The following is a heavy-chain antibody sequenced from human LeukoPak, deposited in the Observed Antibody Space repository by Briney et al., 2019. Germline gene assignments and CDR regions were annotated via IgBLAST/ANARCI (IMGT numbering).Heavy chain of an antibody. J-gene: IGHJ4*02. CDR2: IRSKVYGGKT. V-gene: IGHV3-49*04. Sequence: GGSLRLSCTASGFTFGDYAMSWVRQAPGKGLEWVGFIRSKVYGGKTEYAASVKGRFTISRDDSKSIAYLQMNSLKTEDTAVYYCTRSSSFYCFDYWGQGTLVTVSS. CDR1: GFTFGDYA. D-gene: IGHD6-13*01. CDR3: TRSSSFYCFDY.